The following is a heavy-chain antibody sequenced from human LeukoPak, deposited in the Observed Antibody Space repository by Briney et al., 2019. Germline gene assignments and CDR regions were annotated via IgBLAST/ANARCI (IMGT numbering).Heavy chain of an antibody. CDR1: GFTLSSYW. CDR3: AKEGDSSGYFDY. V-gene: IGHV3-74*01. J-gene: IGHJ4*02. D-gene: IGHD3-22*01. Sequence: GGSLRLSCAASGFTLSSYWMHWVRQVPGKGLVWVSRIKSDGSDTRYADSVKGRFTISRDNSKNTLYLQMNSLRAEDTAVYYCAKEGDSSGYFDYWGQGTLVTVSS. CDR2: IKSDGSDT.